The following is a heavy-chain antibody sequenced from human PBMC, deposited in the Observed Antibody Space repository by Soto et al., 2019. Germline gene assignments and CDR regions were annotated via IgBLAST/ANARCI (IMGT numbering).Heavy chain of an antibody. D-gene: IGHD3-22*01. CDR2: IYYSGST. Sequence: QVQLQESGPGLVKPSQTLSLTCTVSGGSISSGGYYWSWIRQHPGKGLEWIGYIYYSGSTYYNSSLKSRVTISVDTAKNQFSLKLSSVTAADTAVYYCARVWDSSGPNFDYWGQGTLVTVAS. CDR3: ARVWDSSGPNFDY. J-gene: IGHJ4*02. V-gene: IGHV4-31*03. CDR1: GGSISSGGYY.